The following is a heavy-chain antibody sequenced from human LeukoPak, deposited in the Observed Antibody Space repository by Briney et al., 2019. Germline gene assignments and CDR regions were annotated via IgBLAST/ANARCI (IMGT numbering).Heavy chain of an antibody. J-gene: IGHJ1*01. CDR1: GFTFDEFA. CDR3: ARDRMSRAPTYFHH. Sequence: GGSLRLSCAASGFTFDEFAMHWVRQAPGKGLEWVSFVSGGGGRTDYADSVKGRFTISRDNSKNSLYLQMNSLTAEDTAFYFCARDRMSRAPTYFHHWGQGTLVTVSA. V-gene: IGHV3-43*02. D-gene: IGHD2-2*01. CDR2: VSGGGGRT.